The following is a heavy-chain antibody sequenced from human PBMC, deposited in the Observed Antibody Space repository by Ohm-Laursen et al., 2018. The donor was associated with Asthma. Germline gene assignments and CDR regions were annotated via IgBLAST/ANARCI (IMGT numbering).Heavy chain of an antibody. Sequence: SLRLSCAASGIALSNAWMSWVRQAPGKGLEWVGRIKSKTDGGTTDYAAPVKGRFTISRDDSKNTLYLQMNSLKTEDTAVYYCTTDFPVFYGMDVWGQGTTVTVSS. CDR2: IKSKTDGGTT. V-gene: IGHV3-15*01. J-gene: IGHJ6*02. CDR3: TTDFPVFYGMDV. CDR1: GIALSNAW.